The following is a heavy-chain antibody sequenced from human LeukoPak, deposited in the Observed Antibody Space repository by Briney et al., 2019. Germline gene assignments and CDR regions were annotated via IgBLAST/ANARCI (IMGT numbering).Heavy chain of an antibody. J-gene: IGHJ4*02. CDR1: GYIFTGYY. Sequence: ASVKVSCKASGYIFTGYYMHWVRQAPGQGLEWMGWINPNSGDTNYAQKFQGRVTMTRDTSISIAYMELSKLGSDDTAVYYCARVRYRLAETYIDYWGQGTLVTVSS. D-gene: IGHD3-16*01. V-gene: IGHV1-2*02. CDR2: INPNSGDT. CDR3: ARVRYRLAETYIDY.